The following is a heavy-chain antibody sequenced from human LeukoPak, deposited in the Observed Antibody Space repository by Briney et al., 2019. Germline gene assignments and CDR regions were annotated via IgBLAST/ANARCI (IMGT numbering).Heavy chain of an antibody. CDR3: AELGITMIGGV. D-gene: IGHD3-10*02. CDR2: IYSISSYR. J-gene: IGHJ6*04. CDR1: GFTFSSYT. V-gene: IGHV3-21*01. Sequence: GGSLRLSCTASGFTFSSYTINWVRQAPGKGLEWVSCIYSISSYRYYADSVKGRFTISRDNAKNSLYLQMNSLRAEDTAVYYCAELGITMIGGVWGKGTTVTISS.